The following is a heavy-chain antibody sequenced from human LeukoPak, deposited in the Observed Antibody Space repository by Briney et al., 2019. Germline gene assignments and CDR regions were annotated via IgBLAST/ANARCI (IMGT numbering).Heavy chain of an antibody. CDR2: ISSSSSYI. D-gene: IGHD5-12*01. CDR1: GFTFSSYS. CDR3: VVGRYSGYNNPNTIFDY. V-gene: IGHV3-21*01. J-gene: IGHJ4*02. Sequence: GGSLRLSCAASGFTFSSYSMTWVRQAPGKGLEWVSSISSSSSYIYYADSVKGRFTISRDNANNSLYLQMNSLRAEDTAVYYCVVGRYSGYNNPNTIFDYWGQGTLVTVSS.